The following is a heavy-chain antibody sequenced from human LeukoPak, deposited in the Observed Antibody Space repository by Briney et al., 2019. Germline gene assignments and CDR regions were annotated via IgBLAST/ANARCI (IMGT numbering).Heavy chain of an antibody. CDR1: VYIFTSRG. D-gene: IGHD6-19*01. CDR3: ARDLPGAAVEGTTRGMDV. CDR2: ISAYNGNT. Sequence: ASLKVSCKASVYIFTSRGITWVRQTPGQRLEWMGWISAYNGNTSYAQNVQGRVTVTRDTSTSTAYMELRSLRSDDTAVYFCARDLPGAAVEGTTRGMDVWGQGTTVTVSS. V-gene: IGHV1-18*01. J-gene: IGHJ6*02.